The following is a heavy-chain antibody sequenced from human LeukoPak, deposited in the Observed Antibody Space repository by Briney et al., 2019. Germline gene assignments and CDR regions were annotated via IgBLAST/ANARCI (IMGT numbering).Heavy chain of an antibody. CDR1: GGSISSYY. CDR2: IYYSGST. CDR3: ARFGGQDVLLWFGELYYFDY. Sequence: SETLSLTCTVSGGSISSYYWSWIRQPPGKGLEWIGYIYYSGSTNYNPSLKSRVTISVDTSKNQFSLKLSSVTAADTAVYYCARFGGQDVLLWFGELYYFDYWGQGTLVTVSS. J-gene: IGHJ4*02. V-gene: IGHV4-59*08. D-gene: IGHD3-10*01.